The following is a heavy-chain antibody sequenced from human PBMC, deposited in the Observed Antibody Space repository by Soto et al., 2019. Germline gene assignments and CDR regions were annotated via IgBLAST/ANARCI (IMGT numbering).Heavy chain of an antibody. J-gene: IGHJ4*02. CDR1: GGTFSSYT. CDR3: ARDLPEKYTIFGVVTLADGEPFDY. V-gene: IGHV1-18*01. CDR2: ISAYNGNT. D-gene: IGHD3-3*01. Sequence: GASVKVSCKASGGTFSSYTISWVRQAPGQGLEWMGRISAYNGNTNYAQKLQGRVTMTTDTSTSTAYMELRSLRSDDTAVYYCARDLPEKYTIFGVVTLADGEPFDYWGQGTLVTVSS.